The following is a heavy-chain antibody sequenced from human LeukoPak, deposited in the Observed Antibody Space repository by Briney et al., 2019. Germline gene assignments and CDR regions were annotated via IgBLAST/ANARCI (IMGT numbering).Heavy chain of an antibody. CDR3: AVIPVAERDFDY. V-gene: IGHV4-39*01. CDR1: GGSISSSSYY. Sequence: SETLSLTCTVSGGSISSSSYYWGWIRQPPGEGLEWVGGIYYSGSTYYNPSLKSRVTISVDTSKNQFSLKLSSVTAADTAVYYCAVIPVAERDFDYWGQGTLVTVSS. J-gene: IGHJ4*02. CDR2: IYYSGST. D-gene: IGHD6-19*01.